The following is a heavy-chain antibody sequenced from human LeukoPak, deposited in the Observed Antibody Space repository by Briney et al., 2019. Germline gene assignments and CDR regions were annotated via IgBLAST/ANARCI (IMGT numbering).Heavy chain of an antibody. V-gene: IGHV4-30-4*08. J-gene: IGHJ4*02. CDR1: GGSISSGDYY. CDR3: ARYDYGGILFDY. CDR2: IYYSGST. Sequence: PSQTLSLTCTLSGGSISSGDYYWSWIRQPPGKGLEWIGYIYYSGSTYYNPSLKSRVTISVDTSKNQFSLKLSSVTAAGTAVYYCARYDYGGILFDYWGQGTLVTVSS. D-gene: IGHD4-23*01.